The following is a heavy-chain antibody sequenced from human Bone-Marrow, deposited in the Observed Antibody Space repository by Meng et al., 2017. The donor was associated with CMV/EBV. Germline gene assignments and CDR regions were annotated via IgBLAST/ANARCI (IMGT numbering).Heavy chain of an antibody. D-gene: IGHD3-22*01. Sequence: SETLSLTCIVSGGSISSYYWSWIRQPPGKGLEWTGEINHSGSTNYNPSLKSRVTISVDTSKNQFSLKLSSVTAADTAVYYCARGSYSSGYYYFDYCGKANLATFSS. CDR2: INHSGST. CDR1: GGSISSYY. V-gene: IGHV4-34*01. J-gene: IGHJ4*02. CDR3: ARGSYSSGYYYFDY.